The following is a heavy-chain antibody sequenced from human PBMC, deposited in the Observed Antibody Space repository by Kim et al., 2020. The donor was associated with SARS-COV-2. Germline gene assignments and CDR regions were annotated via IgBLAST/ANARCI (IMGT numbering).Heavy chain of an antibody. Sequence: GGCLRLSCTASGFTFGDYAMSWVRQAPGKGLEWVGFIRSKAYGGTTEYAASVKGRFTISRDDSKSIAYLQMNSLKTEDTAVYYCTRADYWGQGTLVTVSS. CDR1: GFTFGDYA. CDR2: IRSKAYGGTT. CDR3: TRADY. V-gene: IGHV3-49*04. J-gene: IGHJ4*02.